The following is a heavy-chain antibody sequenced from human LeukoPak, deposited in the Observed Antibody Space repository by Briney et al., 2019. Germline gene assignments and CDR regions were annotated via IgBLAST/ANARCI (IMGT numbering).Heavy chain of an antibody. CDR2: IRYDGSNK. J-gene: IGHJ3*02. Sequence: GGSLRLSCAASGFTFSSYGMHWVRQAPGKGLEWVAFIRYDGSNKYYADSVKGRFTISRDNSKNTLYLQMNSLRAEDTAVYYCAKVYGEENYYDSTPVEVAFDIWGQGTMVTVSS. CDR3: AKVYGEENYYDSTPVEVAFDI. D-gene: IGHD3-22*01. V-gene: IGHV3-30*02. CDR1: GFTFSSYG.